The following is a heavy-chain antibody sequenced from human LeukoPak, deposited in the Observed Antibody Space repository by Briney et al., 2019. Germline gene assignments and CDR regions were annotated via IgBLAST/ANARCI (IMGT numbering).Heavy chain of an antibody. CDR1: GGSIDNHY. Sequence: PSETLSLTCSVYGGSIDNHYWSWIRQPPGKGLEWIGYMYYSGITNYNPSLQGRVTISVDTSKNHFSLKLRSVTASDTAVYYCARLSVAAEYYFDYWGQGTLVTVSS. D-gene: IGHD6-6*01. CDR3: ARLSVAAEYYFDY. V-gene: IGHV4-59*08. J-gene: IGHJ4*02. CDR2: MYYSGIT.